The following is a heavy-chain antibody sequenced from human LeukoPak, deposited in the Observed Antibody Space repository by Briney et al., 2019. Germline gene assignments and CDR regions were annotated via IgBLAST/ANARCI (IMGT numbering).Heavy chain of an antibody. J-gene: IGHJ3*02. D-gene: IGHD6-19*01. CDR2: ISSSSSYI. Sequence: PGGSLRLSCAASGFTFSSYSMNWVRQAPGKGLEWVSSISSSSSYIYYADSVKGRFTISRDNAKNSLYLQMNSLRAEDTAVYYCASQGRDSSGWIDAFDIWGQGTMVTVSS. CDR3: ASQGRDSSGWIDAFDI. V-gene: IGHV3-21*01. CDR1: GFTFSSYS.